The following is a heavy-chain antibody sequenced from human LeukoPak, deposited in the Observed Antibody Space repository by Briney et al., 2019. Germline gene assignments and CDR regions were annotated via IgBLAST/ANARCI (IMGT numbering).Heavy chain of an antibody. CDR2: ISYDGSNK. D-gene: IGHD3-9*01. Sequence: GGSLRLSCAASGFTFSSYAMHWVRQAPGKGLEWVAVISYDGSNKYYADSVKGRFTISRDNSKNTLYLQMGSLRAEDMAVYYCARARYDILTGYTFDYWGQGTLVTVSS. V-gene: IGHV3-30*14. CDR1: GFTFSSYA. J-gene: IGHJ4*02. CDR3: ARARYDILTGYTFDY.